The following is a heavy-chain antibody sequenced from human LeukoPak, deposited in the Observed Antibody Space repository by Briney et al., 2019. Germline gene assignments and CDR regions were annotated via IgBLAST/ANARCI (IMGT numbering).Heavy chain of an antibody. Sequence: SETLSLTCTVSGGSISSYYWSWIRQPPGKGLEWIGYIYYSGSTNYNPSLKSRVTISVDTSKNQFSLKLSSVTAADTAVYYCAREGPEQYSSSSGAFDIWGQGTMVTVSS. CDR3: AREGPEQYSSSSGAFDI. V-gene: IGHV4-59*01. CDR1: GGSISSYY. J-gene: IGHJ3*02. D-gene: IGHD6-6*01. CDR2: IYYSGST.